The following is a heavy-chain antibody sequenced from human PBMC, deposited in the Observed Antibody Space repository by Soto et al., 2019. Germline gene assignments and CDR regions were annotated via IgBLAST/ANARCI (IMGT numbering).Heavy chain of an antibody. Sequence: VQLVQSGAEVKKPGASVKVSCKSSGDSFNDYYLHWVRQAPGQGLEWMGWINPNSGFTKYAQKFQGWVTMTRDTSIRTVYMELSRLRSDDTAVYYCARESGGATATLDYYYFYMDVWGKGTTVTVSS. CDR2: INPNSGFT. CDR3: ARESGGATATLDYYYFYMDV. J-gene: IGHJ6*03. V-gene: IGHV1-2*04. D-gene: IGHD5-12*01. CDR1: GDSFNDYY.